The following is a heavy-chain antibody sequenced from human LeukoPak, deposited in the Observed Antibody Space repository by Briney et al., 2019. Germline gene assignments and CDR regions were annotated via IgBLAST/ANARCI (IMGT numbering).Heavy chain of an antibody. CDR3: ARQTVGCGGDCSYFDY. J-gene: IGHJ4*02. D-gene: IGHD2-21*02. CDR1: GFTFSSFG. V-gene: IGHV3-33*01. CDR2: IWYDGSNK. Sequence: GRSLRLSCAASGFTFSSFGMHWVRQAPGKGLEWVAVIWYDGSNKYHADSVKGRFTISRDNSKNTLYLQMNSLRVEDTAVYYCARQTVGCGGDCSYFDYWGQGTLVTVSS.